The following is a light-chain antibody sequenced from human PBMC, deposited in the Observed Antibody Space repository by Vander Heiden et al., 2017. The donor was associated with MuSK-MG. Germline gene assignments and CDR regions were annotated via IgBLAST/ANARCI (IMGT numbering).Light chain of an antibody. V-gene: IGKV3-15*01. Sequence: EIVMTQSPATLSVSPGERATLSCRASQSVNSNLAWYQQKPGQAPRLLIYGASTRDTGIPARFSGSGSGTGFTLTISSRHSEDFAVYYFQQYNNWAPYTFGEWTKLEIK. CDR1: QSVNSN. CDR2: GAS. CDR3: QQYNNWAPYT. J-gene: IGKJ2*01.